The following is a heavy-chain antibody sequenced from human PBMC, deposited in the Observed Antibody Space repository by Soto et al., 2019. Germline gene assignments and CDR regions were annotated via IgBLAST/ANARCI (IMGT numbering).Heavy chain of an antibody. CDR2: MNPNSGNT. V-gene: IGHV1-8*01. CDR3: ARGDIVVVPAAIPPHYYYYYMDV. J-gene: IGHJ6*03. Sequence: ASVKVSCKASGYTFTSYDINWVRQATGQGLEWMGWMNPNSGNTGYAQKFQGRVTMTRNTSISTAYMELSSLRSEDTAVYYCARGDIVVVPAAIPPHYYYYYMDVWGKGTTVTVSS. CDR1: GYTFTSYD. D-gene: IGHD2-2*01.